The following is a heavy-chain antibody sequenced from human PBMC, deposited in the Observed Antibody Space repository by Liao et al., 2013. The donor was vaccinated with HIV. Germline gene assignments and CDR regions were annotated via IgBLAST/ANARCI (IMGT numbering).Heavy chain of an antibody. V-gene: IGHV4-39*07. D-gene: IGHD6-19*01. CDR3: AREPASFLAVAGPKTGEVDY. Sequence: QLQLQESGPGLVKPSETLSLTCTVSGGSISSSSYYWGWIRQPPGKGLEWIGTIYYSGSTYYNPSLKSRVTISLHTSKNLFSLKLSSVTAADTAVYYCAREPASFLAVAGPKTGEVDYWGQGTLVTVSS. CDR2: IYYSGST. CDR1: GGSISSSSYY. J-gene: IGHJ4*02.